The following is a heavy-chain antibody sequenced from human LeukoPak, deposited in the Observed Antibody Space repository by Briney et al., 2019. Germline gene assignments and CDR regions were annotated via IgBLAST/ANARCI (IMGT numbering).Heavy chain of an antibody. CDR2: IYYTGST. D-gene: IGHD3-10*01. J-gene: IGHJ4*02. CDR1: GDSFSNGNYY. V-gene: IGHV4-61*03. CDR3: ARSQNYYGSGDY. Sequence: SETLSLTCTVSGDSFSNGNYYWSWLRQPPGTALEWIGYIYYTGSTYYNPSLEGRVTISVDTSRNHFSVKLSSVTAADTAVYYCARSQNYYGSGDYWSQGTLVTVSS.